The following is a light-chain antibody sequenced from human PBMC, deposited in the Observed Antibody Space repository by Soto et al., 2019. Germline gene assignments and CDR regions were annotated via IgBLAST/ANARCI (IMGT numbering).Light chain of an antibody. J-gene: IGKJ1*01. Sequence: IVMTQSTATLSVSPGERSTLSCSASQGVSSNLAWYQLKPGQAPRLLIHGASTRAAGIPAKFSGSGSWTDFALAIISRQSEDSAVYYCHQYNNWPWTFGQGTKVDIK. V-gene: IGKV3-15*01. CDR1: QGVSSN. CDR2: GAS. CDR3: HQYNNWPWT.